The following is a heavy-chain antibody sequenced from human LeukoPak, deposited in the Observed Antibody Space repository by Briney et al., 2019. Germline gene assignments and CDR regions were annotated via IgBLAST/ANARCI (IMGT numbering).Heavy chain of an antibody. J-gene: IGHJ6*04. CDR3: ARRTITMVRGVIYYYGMDV. D-gene: IGHD3-10*01. Sequence: VQRSSKASGGSFSSYAIMWVRRAPGQGREWMVGIISIFGTANYAEKFQGRVTITADESTSTAYMELSSLRYEDTAVYYCARRTITMVRGVIYYYGMDVWGKGTTVSVSS. CDR1: GGSFSSYA. CDR2: IISIFGTA. V-gene: IGHV1-69*13.